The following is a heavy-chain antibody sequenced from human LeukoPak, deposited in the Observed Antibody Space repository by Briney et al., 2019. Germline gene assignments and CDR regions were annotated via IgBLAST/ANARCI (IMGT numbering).Heavy chain of an antibody. CDR3: ARDLYYGPPDYYYYMDV. J-gene: IGHJ6*03. D-gene: IGHD3-10*01. CDR2: INPNSGGT. V-gene: IGHV1-2*02. CDR1: GYTFTGYY. Sequence: GASVKVSCKASGYTFTGYYMHWVRQAPGQGLEWMGWINPNSGGTNYAQKFQGRVTMTRDTSISTAYMELSRLRSDDTAVYYCARDLYYGPPDYYYYMDVWGKGTTVTVSS.